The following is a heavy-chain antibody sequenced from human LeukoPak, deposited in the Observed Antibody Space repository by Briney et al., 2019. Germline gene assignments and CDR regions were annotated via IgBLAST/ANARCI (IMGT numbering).Heavy chain of an antibody. V-gene: IGHV4-34*01. CDR3: ARQSARYGSGAYNWFDP. D-gene: IGHD3-10*01. J-gene: IGHJ5*02. CDR1: GGSFSGYY. CDR2: INHSGST. Sequence: SETLSLTCAVYGGSFSGYYWSWIRQPPGKGLEWIGGINHSGSTNYNPSLKSRVTISVDTSKNQFSLKLSSVTAADTAVYYCARQSARYGSGAYNWFDPWGQGTLVTVSS.